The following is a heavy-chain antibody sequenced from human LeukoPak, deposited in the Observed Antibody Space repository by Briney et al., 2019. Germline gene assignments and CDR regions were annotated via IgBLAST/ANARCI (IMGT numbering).Heavy chain of an antibody. V-gene: IGHV1-2*02. Sequence: ASVKVSCKASGYTFTGYYMHWVRQAPGQGLEWMGWINPNSGGTNYAQKFQGRVTMTRDTSISTAYMELSRLRSDGTAVYYCARGLAEVQQWRVRGGDYWGQGTLVTVSS. D-gene: IGHD6-19*01. CDR1: GYTFTGYY. CDR2: INPNSGGT. J-gene: IGHJ4*02. CDR3: ARGLAEVQQWRVRGGDY.